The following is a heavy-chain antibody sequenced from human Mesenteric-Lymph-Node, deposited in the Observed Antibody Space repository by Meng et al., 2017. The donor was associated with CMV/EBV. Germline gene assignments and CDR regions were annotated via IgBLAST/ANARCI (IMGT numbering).Heavy chain of an antibody. V-gene: IGHV3-30*03. J-gene: IGHJ5*02. Sequence: GESLKISCAASGFTFSSYSMNWVRQAPGKGLEWVAVISYDGSNKYYADSVKGRFTISRDNSKNTLYLQMNSLRAEDTAVYYCASEIPAGGRHNNWYDPWGQGTLVTVSS. D-gene: IGHD3-16*01. CDR3: ASEIPAGGRHNNWYDP. CDR2: ISYDGSNK. CDR1: GFTFSSYS.